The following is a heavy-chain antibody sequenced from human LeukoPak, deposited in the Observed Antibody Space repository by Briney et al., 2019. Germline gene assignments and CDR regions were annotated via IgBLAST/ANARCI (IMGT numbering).Heavy chain of an antibody. CDR3: ARQVDTSMALPDY. J-gene: IGHJ4*02. CDR2: ISAYNGNT. Sequence: VASVKVSCKASGYTFTCYGISWVRQAPGQGLEWMGWISAYNGNTNSAQKVQGRVTLTTDTSTSTAYMELRSLRSDDTAVYYCARQVDTSMALPDYWGQGTLVTVSS. D-gene: IGHD5-18*01. V-gene: IGHV1-18*01. CDR1: GYTFTCYG.